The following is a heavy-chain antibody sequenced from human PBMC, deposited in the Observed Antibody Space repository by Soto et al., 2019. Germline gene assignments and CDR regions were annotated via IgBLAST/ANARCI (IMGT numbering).Heavy chain of an antibody. CDR1: GYTFTSYY. V-gene: IGHV1-46*03. Sequence: VSVQVSCKASGYTFTSYYIHWVRQAPGQGLEWMGIINPIGGSTTYAQEFQGRVTMTRDTSTSTVYMELSSLRSEDTAVYYCTRARCYAGFVSWGQGTRDAVSS. CDR3: TRARCYAGFVS. J-gene: IGHJ3*01. CDR2: INPIGGST. D-gene: IGHD3-9*01.